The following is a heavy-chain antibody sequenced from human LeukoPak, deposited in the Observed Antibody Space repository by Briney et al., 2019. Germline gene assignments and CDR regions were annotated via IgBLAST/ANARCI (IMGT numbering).Heavy chain of an antibody. Sequence: SVKVSCKASGFTFTSSAMQWVRQARGQRLEWIGWIVVGSGNTNYAQKFQERVAITRDMSTSTAYMELSSLRSENTAVYYCAAAKTSSGWYWNGLRRVAFDIWGQGTMVTVSS. CDR3: AAAKTSSGWYWNGLRRVAFDI. D-gene: IGHD6-19*01. V-gene: IGHV1-58*02. J-gene: IGHJ3*02. CDR1: GFTFTSSA. CDR2: IVVGSGNT.